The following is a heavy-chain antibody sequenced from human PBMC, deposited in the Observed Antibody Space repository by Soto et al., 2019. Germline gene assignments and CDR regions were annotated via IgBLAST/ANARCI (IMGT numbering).Heavy chain of an antibody. J-gene: IGHJ4*02. D-gene: IGHD2-2*01. CDR2: INPDTGSP. CDR3: ARQYCSGTSCYWYFDF. CDR1: GYQFTGSY. Sequence: QVRLVQSGADVQRPGASMNISCQASGYQFTGSYLHWVRRAPGHGLQWRGMINPDTGSPTYAETFQERVTMTSDKSAGTVFLGLGRLTSDDTATYYCARQYCSGTSCYWYFDFWGQGTFVSVSS. V-gene: IGHV1-2*02.